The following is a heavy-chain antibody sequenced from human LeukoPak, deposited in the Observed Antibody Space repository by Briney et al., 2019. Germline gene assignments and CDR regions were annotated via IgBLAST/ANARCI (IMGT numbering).Heavy chain of an antibody. J-gene: IGHJ4*02. Sequence: SETLSLTCTVSGGSISSSSYSWGWIRQPPGKGLEWIGSIYYTGTTYYNPSLKSRVTISVDMSKNQFSLKLSSVTAADTTVYYCARPIIGWYYFDYWGQGTLVTVSS. D-gene: IGHD6-19*01. CDR1: GGSISSSSYS. CDR3: ARPIIGWYYFDY. CDR2: IYYTGTT. V-gene: IGHV4-39*01.